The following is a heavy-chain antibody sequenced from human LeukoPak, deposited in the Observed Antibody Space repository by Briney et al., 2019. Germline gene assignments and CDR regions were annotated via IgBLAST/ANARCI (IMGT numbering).Heavy chain of an antibody. D-gene: IGHD3-16*01. V-gene: IGHV4-61*09. J-gene: IGHJ5*02. Sequence: SETLSLTCTVSGGSISSTSYDWYWIRQPAGKGLEWIGHIYTSGSTNYNPSLKSRVTISVDTSKNQFSLKLSSVTAAGTAVYYCATKRRGYNWFDPWGQGTLVTVSS. CDR1: GGSISSTSYD. CDR3: ATKRRGYNWFDP. CDR2: IYTSGST.